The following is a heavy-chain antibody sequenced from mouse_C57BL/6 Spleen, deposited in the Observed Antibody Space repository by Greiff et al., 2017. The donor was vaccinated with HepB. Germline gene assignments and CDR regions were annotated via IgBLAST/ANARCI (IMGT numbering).Heavy chain of an antibody. Sequence: VQLQQSGPELVKPGASVKISCKASGYSFTGYYMNWVKQSPEKSLEWIGEINPSTGGTTYNQKFKAKATLTVDKSSSTAYMQRKSLTSEDSAVYYCARSGYSNYVSWFAYWGQGTLVTVSA. CDR1: GYSFTGYY. V-gene: IGHV1-42*01. J-gene: IGHJ3*01. D-gene: IGHD2-5*01. CDR3: ARSGYSNYVSWFAY. CDR2: INPSTGGT.